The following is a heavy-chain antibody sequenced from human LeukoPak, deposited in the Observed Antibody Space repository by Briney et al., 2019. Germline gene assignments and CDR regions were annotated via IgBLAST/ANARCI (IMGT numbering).Heavy chain of an antibody. D-gene: IGHD6-19*01. CDR3: ARGVAGNGPAGSADY. CDR1: GYTFTSYD. CDR2: VNPNSGNT. Sequence: GASVKVSCKAFGYTFTSYDINWVRQATGQGLEWMGWVNPNSGNTGYAQKFQGRVTMTRNTSISTAYMELSSLRSEDTAVYYCARGVAGNGPAGSADYWGQGTLVTVSS. J-gene: IGHJ4*02. V-gene: IGHV1-8*01.